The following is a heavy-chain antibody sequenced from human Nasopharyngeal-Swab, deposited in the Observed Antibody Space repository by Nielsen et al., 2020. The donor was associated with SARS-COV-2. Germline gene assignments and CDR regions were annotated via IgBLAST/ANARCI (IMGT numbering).Heavy chain of an antibody. CDR3: AREGRGGSYSIDY. D-gene: IGHD1-26*01. J-gene: IGHJ4*02. Sequence: GGSLRLSCAASGFTFSSYWMSWVRQAPGKGLEWVANIKQDGSEKYYVDSVKGRFTISRDNAKNSLYLQMNSLRAEDTAVYYCAREGRGGSYSIDYWGQGTLVAVSS. CDR1: GFTFSSYW. V-gene: IGHV3-7*01. CDR2: IKQDGSEK.